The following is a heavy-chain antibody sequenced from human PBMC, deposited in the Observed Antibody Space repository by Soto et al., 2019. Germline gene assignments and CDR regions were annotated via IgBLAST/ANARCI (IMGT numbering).Heavy chain of an antibody. Sequence: EVQLVETGGGLIQPGGSLRLSCAASGFTVTSTYMTWVRQAPGKGLEWVSVIYTGGGTYYADSVKGRFTTSRDNSKNTLYLQMTSLRAEDTAVYYCAREPDGTVYHGRGDYWGQGTLVTVSS. CDR1: GFTVTSTY. V-gene: IGHV3-53*02. J-gene: IGHJ4*02. CDR2: IYTGGGT. CDR3: AREPDGTVYHGRGDY. D-gene: IGHD2-8*02.